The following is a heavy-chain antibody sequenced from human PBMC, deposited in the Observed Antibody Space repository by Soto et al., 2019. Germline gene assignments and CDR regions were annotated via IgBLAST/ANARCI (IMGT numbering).Heavy chain of an antibody. D-gene: IGHD3-10*01. V-gene: IGHV3-23*01. Sequence: EVQLLESGGGLVQPGGSLRLSCAASGFTFSSYAMSWVRQAPGKGLEWVSAISGSGGSTYYADSVKGRFTISRDNSKNTLYLQMKSLRAEDTAVYYCAKDRKNTMVLGVINWSDPWGQGTLVTVSS. CDR2: ISGSGGST. CDR1: GFTFSSYA. J-gene: IGHJ5*02. CDR3: AKDRKNTMVLGVINWSDP.